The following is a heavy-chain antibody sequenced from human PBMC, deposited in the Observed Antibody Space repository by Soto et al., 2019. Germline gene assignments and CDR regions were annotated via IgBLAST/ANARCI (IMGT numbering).Heavy chain of an antibody. J-gene: IGHJ3*02. CDR1: GGSISSSNW. Sequence: SETLSLTCAVSGGSISSSNWWSWVRQPPGKGLEWIGEIYHSGSTNYNPSLKSRVTISVDKSKNQFSLKLSSVTAADTALYYCARENAFYSDRGGAFDIWGQGTMVTVSS. D-gene: IGHD3-16*01. CDR3: ARENAFYSDRGGAFDI. V-gene: IGHV4-4*02. CDR2: IYHSGST.